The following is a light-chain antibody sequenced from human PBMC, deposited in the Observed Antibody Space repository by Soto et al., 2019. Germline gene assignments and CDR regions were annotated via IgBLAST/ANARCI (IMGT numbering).Light chain of an antibody. CDR3: SSDTDSVAPYV. J-gene: IGLJ1*01. V-gene: IGLV2-14*01. Sequence: QSVLTQPASVSGSPGQSITISCSGSSSDVGNGYDSVSWYQQHPGKAPQLIIYAVTHRPSGVSCRCSCPNSGNTASLTISGLQAEDEADYYCSSDTDSVAPYVFGTGTKVTVL. CDR2: AVT. CDR1: SSDVGNGYDS.